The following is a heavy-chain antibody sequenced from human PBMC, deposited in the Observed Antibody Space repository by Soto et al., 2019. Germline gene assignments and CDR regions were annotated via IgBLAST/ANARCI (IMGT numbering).Heavy chain of an antibody. J-gene: IGHJ5*02. CDR1: GFTFSSYA. V-gene: IGHV3-23*01. CDR3: AKDGERYCSGGSCYPDYNWFDP. CDR2: ISGSGGST. Sequence: GGSLILSCAASGFTFSSYAMSWVRQAPGKGLEWVSAISGSGGSTYYADSVKGRFTISRDNSKNTLYLQMNSLRAEDTAVYCCAKDGERYCSGGSCYPDYNWFDPWGQGTLVTVSS. D-gene: IGHD2-15*01.